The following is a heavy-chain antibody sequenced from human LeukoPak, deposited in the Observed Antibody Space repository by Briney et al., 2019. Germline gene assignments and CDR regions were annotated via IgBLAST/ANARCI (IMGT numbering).Heavy chain of an antibody. CDR2: ISWNSKNI. J-gene: IGHJ6*02. CDR1: GFTFDDYA. Sequence: GGSLRLSCAASGFTFDDYAMFWVRQAPGKGLEWVSGISWNSKNIGYAASVKGRFTISRDNAKNSLYLQMNSLRAEDTAFYYCAKGNRDSSGFYYYYGMDVWGQGNTVTVSS. V-gene: IGHV3-9*01. D-gene: IGHD3-22*01. CDR3: AKGNRDSSGFYYYYGMDV.